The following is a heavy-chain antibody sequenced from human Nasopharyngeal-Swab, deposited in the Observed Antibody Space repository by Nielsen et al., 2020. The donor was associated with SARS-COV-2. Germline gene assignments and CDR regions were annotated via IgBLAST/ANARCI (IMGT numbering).Heavy chain of an antibody. CDR1: AYNFRDYW. Sequence: GESLKISCVASAYNFRDYWMHWFRQAPGKGLVWVSRINPDGSTTNYADSMKGRFTTSRDNARNTLYLHMYSLRDDDTAVYYCATAGNYRFDNWGQGTLVTVSS. CDR3: ATAGNYRFDN. CDR2: INPDGSTT. V-gene: IGHV3-74*01. D-gene: IGHD1-1*01. J-gene: IGHJ4*02.